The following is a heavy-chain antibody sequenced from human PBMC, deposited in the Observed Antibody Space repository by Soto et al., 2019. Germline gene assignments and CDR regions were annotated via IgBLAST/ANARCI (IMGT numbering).Heavy chain of an antibody. CDR1: GGSISSSNW. J-gene: IGHJ4*02. CDR2: IYHSGNT. V-gene: IGHV4-4*02. Sequence: QVQLQESGPGLVKPSGTLSLTCAVSGGSISSSNWWSWVRQPPGKGREWIGEIYHSGNTNYNPSLXXXXXXXXXXXXXXXXXXXXXXXXXXXXXXXXXXXXXXXXVDYWGQGTLVTVSS. CDR3: XXXXXXXXVDY.